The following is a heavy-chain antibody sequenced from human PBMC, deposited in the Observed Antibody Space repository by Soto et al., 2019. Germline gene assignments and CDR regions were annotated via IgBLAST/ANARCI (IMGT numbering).Heavy chain of an antibody. CDR1: GDSINSNNW. Sequence: QVQLQESGPGLVKPSGTLSLTCAVSGDSINSNNWWSWVRQPPGKGLEWIGEIYHSGSTNYNPSPKGRVTMSRDNSRNQFSLVLRSVTAADTAIYYCAFPSTNDFDYWGQGTLVTVSS. D-gene: IGHD1-1*01. V-gene: IGHV4-4*02. CDR2: IYHSGST. CDR3: AFPSTNDFDY. J-gene: IGHJ4*02.